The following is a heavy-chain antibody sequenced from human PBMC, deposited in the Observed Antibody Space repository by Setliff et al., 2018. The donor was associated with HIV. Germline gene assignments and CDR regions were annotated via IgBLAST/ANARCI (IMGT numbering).Heavy chain of an antibody. CDR3: ATHASTVQDAMDV. CDR1: GGSISSHY. Sequence: SETLSLTCTVSGGSISSHYWSWIRQPPGKGLEWIGSIYYNGITYYKPSLKSRLTISLDTSKNQFSLKLSSVTAADTAVYYCATHASTVQDAMDVWGQGTTVTVSS. D-gene: IGHD4-4*01. V-gene: IGHV4-59*05. CDR2: IYYNGIT. J-gene: IGHJ6*02.